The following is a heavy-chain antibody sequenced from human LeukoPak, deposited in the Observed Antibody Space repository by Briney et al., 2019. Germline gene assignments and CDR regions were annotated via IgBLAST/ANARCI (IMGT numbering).Heavy chain of an antibody. V-gene: IGHV3-30*18. CDR3: AKDCGSGGRCYADS. CDR2: ISYDGSNK. Sequence: PGGSLRLSCAASGFTFSSYEMNWVRQAPGKGLEWVAVISYDGSNKYYADSVKGRFTISRDNSKNTLSLQMNSLRTEDTAVYYCAKDCGSGGRCYADSWGQGTLVTVSS. D-gene: IGHD2-15*01. J-gene: IGHJ4*02. CDR1: GFTFSSYE.